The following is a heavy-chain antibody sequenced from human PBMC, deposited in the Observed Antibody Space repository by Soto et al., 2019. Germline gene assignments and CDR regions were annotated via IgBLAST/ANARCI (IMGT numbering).Heavy chain of an antibody. V-gene: IGHV1-69*13. J-gene: IGHJ3*02. D-gene: IGHD5-12*01. CDR2: IIPIFGTA. CDR1: GGTFSSYA. CDR3: ARDDVKEMATNAFDI. Sequence: ASVKVSCKASGGTFSSYAISWVRQAPGQGLEWMGGIIPIFGTANYAQKFQGRVTITADESTSTAYMELSSLRSEDTAVYYCARDDVKEMATNAFDIWGQGTMVTVSS.